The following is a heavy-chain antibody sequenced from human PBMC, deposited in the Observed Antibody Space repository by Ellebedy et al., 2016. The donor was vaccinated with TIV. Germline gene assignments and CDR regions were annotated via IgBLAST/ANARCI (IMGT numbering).Heavy chain of an antibody. D-gene: IGHD3-22*01. Sequence: PGGSLRLSCAASGFTFSSYWMSRVRQAPVQGLEWVANIKQDGSEKYYVDSVKGRFTISRDNAKNSLYLQMNSLRAEDTAVYYCARVYDSIDYWGQGTLVTVSS. V-gene: IGHV3-7*01. J-gene: IGHJ4*02. CDR1: GFTFSSYW. CDR2: IKQDGSEK. CDR3: ARVYDSIDY.